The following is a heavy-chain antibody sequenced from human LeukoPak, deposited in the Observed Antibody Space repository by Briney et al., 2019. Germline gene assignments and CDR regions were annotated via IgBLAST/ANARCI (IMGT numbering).Heavy chain of an antibody. CDR2: ISWNSGSI. V-gene: IGHV3-9*03. Sequence: GRSLRLSCAASGFTFDDYAMHWVRQAPGKGLEWVSGISWNSGSIGYADSVKGRFTISRDNAKNSLYLQMNSLRAEDMALYYCAKDKAYDFWGGYYDYWGQGTLVTVSS. D-gene: IGHD3-3*01. CDR3: AKDKAYDFWGGYYDY. CDR1: GFTFDDYA. J-gene: IGHJ4*02.